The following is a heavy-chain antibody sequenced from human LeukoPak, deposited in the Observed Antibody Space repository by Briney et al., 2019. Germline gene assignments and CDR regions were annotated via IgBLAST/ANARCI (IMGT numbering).Heavy chain of an antibody. CDR3: ASHLYSSSFNWFDP. D-gene: IGHD6-6*01. V-gene: IGHV4-39*07. J-gene: IGHJ5*02. CDR1: GGSISSSSYY. Sequence: PSETLSLTCTVSGGSISSSSYYWGWIRQPPGKGLEWIGSIYYSGSTYYNPSLKSRVTISVDTSKNQFSLKLSSVTAADTAVYYCASHLYSSSFNWFDPWGQGTLVTVSS. CDR2: IYYSGST.